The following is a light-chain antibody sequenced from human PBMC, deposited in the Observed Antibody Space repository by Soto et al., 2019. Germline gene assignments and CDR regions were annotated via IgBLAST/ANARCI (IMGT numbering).Light chain of an antibody. CDR1: QGIRND. CDR3: LQDYSYPWT. Sequence: AIQMTQSPSSLSASVGDRVTISCRASQGIRNDLDWYQQRPGKAPKLLIYAASSLQSGVPSRFSGSGSGTDFTLTISSLQPEDFATYYCLQDYSYPWTFGQGTEVVIK. V-gene: IGKV1-6*01. J-gene: IGKJ1*01. CDR2: AAS.